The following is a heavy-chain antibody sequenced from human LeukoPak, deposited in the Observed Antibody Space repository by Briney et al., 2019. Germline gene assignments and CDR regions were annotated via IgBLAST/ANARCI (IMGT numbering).Heavy chain of an antibody. J-gene: IGHJ4*02. CDR1: GFTLSTYW. D-gene: IGHD6-19*01. CDR2: IKSDGRTT. V-gene: IGHV3-74*01. CDR3: ARAGVAVAYFYYFDY. Sequence: GGSLRLSCAASGFTLSTYWMHWVRQAPGKGLVWVSRIKSDGRTTYYADSVKGRFTISRDDAKNTLYLQMNSLRAEDTAVYYCARAGVAVAYFYYFDYWGQGSLVTVSS.